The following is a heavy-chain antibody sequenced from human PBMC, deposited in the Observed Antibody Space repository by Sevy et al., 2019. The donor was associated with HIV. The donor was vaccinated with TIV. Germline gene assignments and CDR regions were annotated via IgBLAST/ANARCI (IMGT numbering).Heavy chain of an antibody. CDR2: IHYTGGT. CDR1: CGSISNSDSY. D-gene: IGHD5-12*01. CDR3: ASKRGYNHGPFDY. Sequence: SETLSLTCTVSCGSISNSDSYWSWIRQPPGKGLEWIGYIHYTGGTYYNPFLKSRVAMSVDTSEKQFSLKLSSMTEADTAVYYCASKRGYNHGPFDYWGQGTLVTVSS. V-gene: IGHV4-30-4*02. J-gene: IGHJ4*02.